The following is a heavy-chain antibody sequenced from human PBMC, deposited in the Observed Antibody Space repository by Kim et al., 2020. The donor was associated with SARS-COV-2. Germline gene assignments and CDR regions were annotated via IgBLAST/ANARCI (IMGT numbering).Heavy chain of an antibody. J-gene: IGHJ6*02. D-gene: IGHD2-2*01. CDR2: ISSSSSYI. Sequence: GGSLRLSCAASGFTFSSYSMNWVRQAPGKGLEWVSSISSSSSYIYYADSVKGRFTISRDNAKNSLYLQMNSLRAEDTAVYYCARGTSSRVEAYYYYYGMDVWGQGTTVTVSS. V-gene: IGHV3-21*01. CDR1: GFTFSSYS. CDR3: ARGTSSRVEAYYYYYGMDV.